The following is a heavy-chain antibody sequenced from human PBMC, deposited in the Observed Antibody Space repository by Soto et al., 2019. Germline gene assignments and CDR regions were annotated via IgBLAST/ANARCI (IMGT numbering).Heavy chain of an antibody. CDR2: IYPGDSDT. D-gene: IGHD1-1*01. CDR1: GYRLSSYW. J-gene: IGHJ4*02. CDR3: ARTGRFDF. V-gene: IGHV5-51*01. Sequence: GESLKISCKGSGYRLSSYWIAWVRQQPGKGLEWMGIIYPGDSDTRYSPSFQGQVTISADKSNSTAYLQWDSLKASDTAMYFCARTGRFDFWGQGTLVTVSS.